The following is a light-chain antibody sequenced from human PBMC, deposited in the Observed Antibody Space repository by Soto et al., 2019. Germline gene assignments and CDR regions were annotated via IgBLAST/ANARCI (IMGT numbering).Light chain of an antibody. CDR1: PSTTSY. CDR2: DAS. V-gene: IGKV3-11*01. CDR3: QQRSVWPPIT. J-gene: IGKJ5*01. Sequence: VSTVSPSWLSFKPRGRVTFSGRPRPSTTSYLAWYQQKPGQAPRLLIYDASDRATGIPARFSGSGSGTDFTLTISSVEPEDFAVYYCQQRSVWPPITFGQRRLLAI.